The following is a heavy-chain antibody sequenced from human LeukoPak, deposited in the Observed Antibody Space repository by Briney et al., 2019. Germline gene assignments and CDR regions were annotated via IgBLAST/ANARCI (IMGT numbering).Heavy chain of an antibody. CDR2: INPSGGRT. CDR3: AVRRGYSGYAPSKY. Sequence: ASVKVSCKAAGYTFTSYYMHWVRQAPGQGLEWMGFINPSGGRTTYAQKFQGRVTLGRDTSTSTVYVELSSLRSEDTAVYYCAVRRGYSGYAPSKYWGQGTLVTVSS. J-gene: IGHJ4*02. V-gene: IGHV1-46*01. CDR1: GYTFTSYY. D-gene: IGHD5-12*01.